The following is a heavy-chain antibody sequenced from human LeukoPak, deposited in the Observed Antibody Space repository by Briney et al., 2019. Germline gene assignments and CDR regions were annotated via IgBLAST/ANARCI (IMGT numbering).Heavy chain of an antibody. V-gene: IGHV3-15*04. CDR3: ARRAGDFWSGYYEAGGALDY. J-gene: IGHJ4*02. CDR1: GFTFNYAW. D-gene: IGHD3-3*01. Sequence: GGSLRLSCAASGFTFNYAWMSWVRQVPGKGLEWVGQTVSEIDGGTTDYAAPVKGRFTISRDNSKNTLYLQMNSLRAEDTAVYYCARRAGDFWSGYYEAGGALDYWGQGTLVTVSS. CDR2: TVSEIDGGTT.